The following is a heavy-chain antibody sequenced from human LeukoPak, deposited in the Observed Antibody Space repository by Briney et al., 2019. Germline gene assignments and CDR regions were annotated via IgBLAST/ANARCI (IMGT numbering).Heavy chain of an antibody. V-gene: IGHV3-53*01. J-gene: IGHJ6*02. CDR2: IHSGGST. D-gene: IGHD6-13*01. CDR1: GFTVSSNY. Sequence: GGSLRLSCAASGFTVSSNYMTWVRQAPGKGLEWVSVIHSGGSTYYADSVKGRFTISKDNSKNTVYLQMSSLRVDDTAVYYCAKAASSSWPSYYYGMDVWGQGTTVTVSS. CDR3: AKAASSSWPSYYYGMDV.